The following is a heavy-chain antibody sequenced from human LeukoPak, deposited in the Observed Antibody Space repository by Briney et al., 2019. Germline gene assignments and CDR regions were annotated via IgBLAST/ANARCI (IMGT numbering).Heavy chain of an antibody. CDR1: GFTFSNYW. J-gene: IGHJ5*02. Sequence: QTGGSLRLSCAASGFTFSNYWMHWVRHSPGKGLVWVSRINSDGSSTSYADSVKGRFTICRDNAKNTLYLQMNTLRAEDTAVYYCARDTLVGIAGSDHWGQGTLVTVSS. V-gene: IGHV3-74*01. CDR2: INSDGSST. CDR3: ARDTLVGIAGSDH. D-gene: IGHD6-13*01.